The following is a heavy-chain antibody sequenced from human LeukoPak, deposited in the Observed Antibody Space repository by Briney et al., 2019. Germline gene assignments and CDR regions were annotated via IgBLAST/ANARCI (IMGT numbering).Heavy chain of an antibody. CDR2: INPSGGSP. Sequence: GASVKVSCKASAYTFTSYYIHWVRQAPGQGLEWMGIINPSGGSPSYAQKFQGRVTLTKDTSTSTVSMELSSLRSEDTAVYYCARASTYSSSSGQYYFDFWGQGTLVTVSS. J-gene: IGHJ4*02. CDR1: AYTFTSYY. V-gene: IGHV1-46*01. D-gene: IGHD6-6*01. CDR3: ARASTYSSSSGQYYFDF.